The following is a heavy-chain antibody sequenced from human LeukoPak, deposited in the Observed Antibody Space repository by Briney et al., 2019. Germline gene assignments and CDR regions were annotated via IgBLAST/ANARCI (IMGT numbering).Heavy chain of an antibody. V-gene: IGHV3-74*01. Sequence: GGSLRLSCAASGFTLSTYWMHWVRQGPGKGLVWVPCINRDGSRTTYADSVKGRFTISRDNAKNSLYLQMNSLRAEDTAVYYCARDYGSGSYSVSAYYGMDVWGQGTTVTVSS. CDR3: ARDYGSGSYSVSAYYGMDV. CDR2: INRDGSRT. D-gene: IGHD3-10*01. J-gene: IGHJ6*02. CDR1: GFTLSTYW.